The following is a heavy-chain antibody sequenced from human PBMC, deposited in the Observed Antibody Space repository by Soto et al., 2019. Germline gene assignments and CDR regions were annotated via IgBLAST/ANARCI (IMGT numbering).Heavy chain of an antibody. Sequence: VVSLRLSCSSSGFTLSNYLFHLFRQSPGKWLLWVSRSSADGSDTAYADSVKGRFSISRYNARNTVYLQMSSLRVDDTAVYYCLSKVPSGKRGDWGNGTLVTXYS. D-gene: IGHD6-25*01. CDR1: GFTLSNYL. CDR3: LSKVPSGKRGD. J-gene: IGHJ4*01. CDR2: SSADGSDT. V-gene: IGHV3-74*01.